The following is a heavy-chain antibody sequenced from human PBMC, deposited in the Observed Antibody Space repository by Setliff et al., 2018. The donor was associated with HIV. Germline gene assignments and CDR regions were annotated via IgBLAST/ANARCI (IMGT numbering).Heavy chain of an antibody. CDR1: GFFDNFY. Sequence: SETLSLTCSVSGFFDNFYWSWIRQPPNEGLEWIGNIFPTGTTNYNPSPQSRVTLSVDTSESQVSLSLTSVTAADSAVYYCSRLRLSMDYFDHWGQGILVTVSS. D-gene: IGHD3-10*01. J-gene: IGHJ4*02. CDR2: IFPTGTT. CDR3: SRLRLSMDYFDH. V-gene: IGHV4-4*09.